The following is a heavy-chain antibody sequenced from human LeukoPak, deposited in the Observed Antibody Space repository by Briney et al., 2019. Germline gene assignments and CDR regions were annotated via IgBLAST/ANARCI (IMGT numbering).Heavy chain of an antibody. CDR3: ARALSFGASGGDY. Sequence: ASVKVSCKASGYNFTNYGISWVRQAPGHGLEWIGWISVYSGNTNYAHKLQDRVTMTTDTSTSTAFMELRGLRSDDTAFYYCARALSFGASGGDYWGQETLVTVSS. J-gene: IGHJ4*02. V-gene: IGHV1-18*01. D-gene: IGHD3-10*01. CDR1: GYNFTNYG. CDR2: ISVYSGNT.